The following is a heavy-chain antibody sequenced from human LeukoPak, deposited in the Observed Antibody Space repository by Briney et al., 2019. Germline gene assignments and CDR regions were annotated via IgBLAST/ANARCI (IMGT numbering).Heavy chain of an antibody. CDR1: GFTFSNYW. V-gene: IGHV3-21*01. D-gene: IGHD3-16*02. Sequence: GGSLRLPCAASGFTFSNYWMHWVRQAPGKGLEWVSSISSSGSHMYYADSVKGRFTISRDNAKNSLYLQMNSLRAEDTAVYYCARLTFGGVIGFDYWGQGTLVTVSS. CDR3: ARLTFGGVIGFDY. J-gene: IGHJ4*02. CDR2: ISSSGSHM.